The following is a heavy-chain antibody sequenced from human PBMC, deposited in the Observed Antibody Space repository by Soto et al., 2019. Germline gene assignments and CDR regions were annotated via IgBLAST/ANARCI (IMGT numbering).Heavy chain of an antibody. Sequence: EVQLLESGGGLVQPGGSLRLSCAGSGFTFINYAMNWVRQAPGKGLEWVSTISGGGDAPFFADSVRGRFTISRDNSKNPVTLQMNNLGVDDTAVYFCARKVPGSTSRPDYWYFDLWGRGTLVTVSS. CDR1: GFTFINYA. V-gene: IGHV3-23*01. CDR3: ARKVPGSTSRPDYWYFDL. D-gene: IGHD3-10*01. CDR2: ISGGGDAP. J-gene: IGHJ2*01.